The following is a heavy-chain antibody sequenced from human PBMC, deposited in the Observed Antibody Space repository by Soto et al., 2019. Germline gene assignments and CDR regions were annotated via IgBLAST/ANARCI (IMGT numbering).Heavy chain of an antibody. CDR3: ARDDIVVVTD. CDR2: IYYTGST. J-gene: IGHJ3*01. D-gene: IGHD2-21*02. CDR1: GDSINTGDYY. V-gene: IGHV4-30-4*01. Sequence: SETLSLTCTVSGDSINTGDYYWSWLRQPPRKGLEWIGYIYYTGSTYYNPSLKSQFTISIDTSKTQFSLKVSSVTAADTAVYYCARDDIVVVTDWGQGTMVTVSS.